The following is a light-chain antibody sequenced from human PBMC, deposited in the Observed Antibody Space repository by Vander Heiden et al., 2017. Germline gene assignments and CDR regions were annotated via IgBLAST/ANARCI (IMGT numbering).Light chain of an antibody. CDR2: DVS. Sequence: QSALTQPASVSASPGQSITISCTGTSSDVGAYNYVSRYQQHPGKAPKVMISDVSNRPSGVSNRFSGSKSGNTASLTISGLQAEDEADYYCSSYTSSLTRVFGSGTKVTVL. J-gene: IGLJ1*01. V-gene: IGLV2-14*01. CDR3: SSYTSSLTRV. CDR1: SSDVGAYNY.